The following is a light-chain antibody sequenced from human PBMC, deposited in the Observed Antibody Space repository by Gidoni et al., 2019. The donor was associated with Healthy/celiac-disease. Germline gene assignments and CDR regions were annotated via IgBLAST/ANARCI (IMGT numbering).Light chain of an antibody. J-gene: IGKJ4*01. V-gene: IGKV1-27*01. CDR3: QKYNSAPLT. Sequence: IQLTQSPSSLSASVGDRVTLTCRASQGISNYLAWYQQKPGKVPRLLIYAASTSRPGVPSRFSGSGSGTDFTLTISSLQSEDVATYYCQKYNSAPLTFGGGTKVEI. CDR2: AAS. CDR1: QGISNY.